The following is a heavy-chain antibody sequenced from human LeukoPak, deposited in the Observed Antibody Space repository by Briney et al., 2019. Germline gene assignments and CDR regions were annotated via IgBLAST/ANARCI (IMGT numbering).Heavy chain of an antibody. CDR1: GFTFSSYS. V-gene: IGHV3-21*01. Sequence: PGGSLRLSCAASGFTFSSYSMNWVRQAPGKGLEWVSSISSSSSYIYYADSVKGRFTISRDNAKNSLYLQMNSLRAEDTAAYYCARARARYCSGGSCYSKRWFDPWGQGTLVTVSS. CDR2: ISSSSSYI. J-gene: IGHJ5*02. CDR3: ARARARYCSGGSCYSKRWFDP. D-gene: IGHD2-15*01.